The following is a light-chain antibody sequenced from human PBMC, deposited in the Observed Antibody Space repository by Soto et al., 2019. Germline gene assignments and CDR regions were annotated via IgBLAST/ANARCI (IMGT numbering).Light chain of an antibody. V-gene: IGKV1-17*03. CDR2: GIS. J-gene: IGKJ5*01. CDR1: QGIGNY. Sequence: DIQMTQSPSAMSASVGDRVTISCRASQGIGNYLAWFQQKPGKVPKRLIYGISSLQSGVPSRFSGSGSGTEFTLTINSLQPEDVATYYCLQSSRYPWTFGQGTRLEIK. CDR3: LQSSRYPWT.